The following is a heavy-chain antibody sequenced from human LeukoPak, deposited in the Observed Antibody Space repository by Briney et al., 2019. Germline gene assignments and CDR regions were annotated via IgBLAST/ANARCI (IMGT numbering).Heavy chain of an antibody. V-gene: IGHV3-74*01. CDR1: GFTFIYFW. CDR2: INNDGTAT. CDR3: ATVSEY. J-gene: IGHJ4*02. Sequence: GGSLSLSCPAFGFTFIYFWLTWFRKVPGKGLVWVSGINNDGTATYYADSVKGRFTISRDNAKNTVYLQMNGLRAEDTTVYYCATVSEYWGQGTLVTVSS.